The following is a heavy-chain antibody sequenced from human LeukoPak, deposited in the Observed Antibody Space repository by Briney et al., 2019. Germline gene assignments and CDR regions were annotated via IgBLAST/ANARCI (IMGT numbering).Heavy chain of an antibody. J-gene: IGHJ4*02. CDR2: ISYDGSNR. V-gene: IGHV3-30*18. CDR3: AKEKGDSVQGGSYFDY. Sequence: PGGSLRLSCAASGFTFSSYGMHWVRQAPGKGLEWVAVISYDGSNRYYADSVKGRFTISRDNSKNTLYLQMNSLRAEDTAVYYCAKEKGDSVQGGSYFDYWGQGTLVTVSS. D-gene: IGHD5/OR15-5a*01. CDR1: GFTFSSYG.